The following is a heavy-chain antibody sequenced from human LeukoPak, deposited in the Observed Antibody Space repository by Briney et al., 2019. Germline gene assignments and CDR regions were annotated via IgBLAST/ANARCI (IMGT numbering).Heavy chain of an antibody. CDR1: GGSISSSSYY. D-gene: IGHD6-19*01. V-gene: IGHV4-39*07. J-gene: IGHJ5*02. CDR3: AKIPTGYSSGANWFDP. CDR2: IYYSGST. Sequence: PSETLSLTCTVSGGSISSSSYYWGWIRQPPGKGLEWIGSIYYSGSTYYNPSLKSRVTISVDTSKNQFSLKLSSVTAADTAVYYCAKIPTGYSSGANWFDPWGQGTLVTVSS.